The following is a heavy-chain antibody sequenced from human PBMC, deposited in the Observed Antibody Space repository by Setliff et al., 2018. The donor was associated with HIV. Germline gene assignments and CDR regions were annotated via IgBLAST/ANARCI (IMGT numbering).Heavy chain of an antibody. V-gene: IGHV1-18*01. CDR1: GYTFTSYG. D-gene: IGHD3-22*01. J-gene: IGHJ5*02. CDR2: ISAYNGNT. CDR3: ARGRYYYDSSGYYSNWFDA. Sequence: ASVKVSCKASGYTFTSYGISWVRQAPGQGLEWMGWISAYNGNTNYAQKLQGRVTMTTDTSTSTAYMELSSLRSEDTAVYYCARGRYYYDSSGYYSNWFDAWGRGTLVTVSS.